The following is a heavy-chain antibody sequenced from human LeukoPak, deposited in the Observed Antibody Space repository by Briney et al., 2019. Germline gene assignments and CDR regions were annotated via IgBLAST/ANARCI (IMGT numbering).Heavy chain of an antibody. V-gene: IGHV4-30-4*01. CDR1: GGSISSGDYY. CDR2: IYYSGST. CDR3: ARGEYSGYDYYFDY. Sequence: SQTLSLTCTVSGGSISSGDYYWSWIRQPPGKGLEWIGYIYYSGSTYYNPSLKSRVTISVDTSKNQFSLKLSSVTAADTAVYYCARGEYSGYDYYFDYWGQGTLVTVSS. D-gene: IGHD5-12*01. J-gene: IGHJ4*02.